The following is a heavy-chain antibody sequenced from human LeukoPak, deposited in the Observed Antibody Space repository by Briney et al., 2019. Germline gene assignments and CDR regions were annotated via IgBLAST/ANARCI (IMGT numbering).Heavy chain of an antibody. CDR3: AREVDSSGWDEIDY. CDR1: GYTFTGYY. Sequence: GASVKVSCKASGYTFTGYYMHWVRQAPGQGLEWMGWINPNSGGTNYAQKFRGRVTMTRDTSISTAYMELSRLRSDDTAVYYCAREVDSSGWDEIDYWGQGTLVTVSS. CDR2: INPNSGGT. D-gene: IGHD6-19*01. V-gene: IGHV1-2*02. J-gene: IGHJ4*02.